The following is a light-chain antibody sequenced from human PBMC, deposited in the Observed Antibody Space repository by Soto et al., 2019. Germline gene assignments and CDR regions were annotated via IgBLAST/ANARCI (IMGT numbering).Light chain of an antibody. CDR3: QQSYSSPIT. J-gene: IGKJ5*01. Sequence: DIRLTQSPSFLSASVGGRVTITCRASQAISSHLAWYQQKPGKAPKLLIYAASTLQSGVPSRFSGSGSGTDFTLTISSLQPEDFTTYYCQQSYSSPITFGQGTRLEIK. CDR1: QAISSH. V-gene: IGKV1-39*01. CDR2: AAS.